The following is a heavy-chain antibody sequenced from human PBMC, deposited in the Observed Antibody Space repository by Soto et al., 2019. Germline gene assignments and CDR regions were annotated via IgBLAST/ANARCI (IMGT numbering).Heavy chain of an antibody. CDR3: AKEVHCGGGSCSWSEGFEY. J-gene: IGHJ4*02. CDR2: ISYEGSHT. V-gene: IGHV3-30*18. CDR1: GFIFSSYG. D-gene: IGHD2-15*01. Sequence: QVQLVESGGGVVQPGRSLRLSCAASGFIFSSYGMHWVRQAPGKGLEWVAVISYEGSHTYYADSVKGRFTITRDNSKNTLYLQMNSLRPEDTAVYYCAKEVHCGGGSCSWSEGFEYWGQGPRLTVSS.